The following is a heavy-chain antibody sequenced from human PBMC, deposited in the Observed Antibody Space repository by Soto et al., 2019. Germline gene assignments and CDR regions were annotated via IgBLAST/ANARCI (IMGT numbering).Heavy chain of an antibody. CDR3: ARDSHPPYYWYYGMDV. CDR1: GFTFSSYS. Sequence: EVQLVESGGGLVQPGGSLRLSCAASGFTFSSYSMNWVRQAPGKGLEWVSYISSSSSTIYYADSVKGRFTISRDNAKNXLYLQMNSLRAEDTAVYYCARDSHPPYYWYYGMDVWGQGTTVTVSS. V-gene: IGHV3-48*01. J-gene: IGHJ6*02. CDR2: ISSSSSTI.